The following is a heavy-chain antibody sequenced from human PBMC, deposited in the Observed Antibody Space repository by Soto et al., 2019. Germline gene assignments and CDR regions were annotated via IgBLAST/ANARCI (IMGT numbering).Heavy chain of an antibody. CDR2: IYYSGST. CDR3: ARDRGGSYSGWFDP. V-gene: IGHV4-59*01. D-gene: IGHD1-26*01. Sequence: TSETLSLTCTVSGGSISSYYWSWIRQPPGKGLEWIGYIYYSGSTNYNPSLKSRVTISVDTSKNQFSLKLSSVTAADTAVYYCARDRGGSYSGWFDPWGQGTLVTVSS. CDR1: GGSISSYY. J-gene: IGHJ5*02.